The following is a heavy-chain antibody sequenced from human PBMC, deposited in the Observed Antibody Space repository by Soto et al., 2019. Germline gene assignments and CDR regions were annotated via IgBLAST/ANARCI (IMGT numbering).Heavy chain of an antibody. J-gene: IGHJ6*02. Sequence: QVQLVESGGGVVQPGRSLRLSCAASGFTFSSYAMHWVRQAPGKGLEWVAVISYDGSNKYYADSVKGRFTISRDNSKNTLYLQMNSLRAEDTAVYYCAKDVYSSSWYGGIYYYYYGMDVWGQGTTVTVSS. CDR1: GFTFSSYA. V-gene: IGHV3-30*04. CDR2: ISYDGSNK. D-gene: IGHD6-13*01. CDR3: AKDVYSSSWYGGIYYYYYGMDV.